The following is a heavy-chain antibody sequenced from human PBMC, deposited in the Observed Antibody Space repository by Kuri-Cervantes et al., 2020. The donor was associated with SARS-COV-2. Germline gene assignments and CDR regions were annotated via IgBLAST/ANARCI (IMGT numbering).Heavy chain of an antibody. CDR2: TSYDGRNK. Sequence: GGSLRLSCAASGFMFSAHGMHWVRQAPGKGLEWVAVTSYDGRNKYVADSVRGRFSVSRDNSKNTVYLQMLGLRPEDTAVYYCARDRSLGMGTIDGVFDHWGQGTLVTVSS. CDR1: GFMFSAHG. J-gene: IGHJ4*02. D-gene: IGHD5-24*01. CDR3: ARDRSLGMGTIDGVFDH. V-gene: IGHV3-30*03.